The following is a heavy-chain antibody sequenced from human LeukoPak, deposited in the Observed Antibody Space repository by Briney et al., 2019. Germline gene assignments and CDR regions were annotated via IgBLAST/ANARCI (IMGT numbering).Heavy chain of an antibody. CDR2: IYYSGST. CDR1: GGSISSSSYY. J-gene: IGHJ4*02. Sequence: PSETLSLTCTVSGGSISSSSYYWGWIRQPPGKGLEWIGSIYYSGSTFYNPSLKSRVTISVETSKNQFSLKLSSVTAADTAIYYCARRLNGMATIDRYFDSWGQGTLVTVSS. D-gene: IGHD5-24*01. CDR3: ARRLNGMATIDRYFDS. V-gene: IGHV4-39*01.